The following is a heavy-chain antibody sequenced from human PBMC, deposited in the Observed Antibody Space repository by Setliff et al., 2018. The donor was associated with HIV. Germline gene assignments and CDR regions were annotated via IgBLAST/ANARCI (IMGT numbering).Heavy chain of an antibody. V-gene: IGHV4-34*01. J-gene: IGHJ6*03. Sequence: SETLSLTCAVYGGSFSGYYWSWIRQPPGKGLEWIGEINHSGSTDYSPSLKSRVTISVDTSKNQFSLRLSSVTAADTAVYYCVRVSCSSWYSIPRYYYYSMDVWGNGTTVTVSS. CDR1: GGSFSGYY. D-gene: IGHD6-13*01. CDR3: VRVSCSSWYSIPRYYYYSMDV. CDR2: INHSGST.